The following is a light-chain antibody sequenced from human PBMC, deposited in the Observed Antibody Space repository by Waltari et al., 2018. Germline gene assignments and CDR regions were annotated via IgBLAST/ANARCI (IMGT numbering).Light chain of an antibody. CDR1: QSISVW. Sequence: DIQMNQSPSTLSASVGDKVNVTCRASQSISVWVAWYQQKPGKAPKVLIYKASTLERGVPSRFSGSGSGTEFTLTISSLQPDDFATYYCQQYNSYVWTFGQGTKVEI. CDR2: KAS. CDR3: QQYNSYVWT. V-gene: IGKV1-5*03. J-gene: IGKJ1*01.